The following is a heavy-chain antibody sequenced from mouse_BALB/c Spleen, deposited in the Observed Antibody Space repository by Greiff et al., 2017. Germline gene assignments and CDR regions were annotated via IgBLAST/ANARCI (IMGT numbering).Heavy chain of an antibody. CDR3: ARELDYDGAY. Sequence: DVQLVESGGGLVKPGGSLKLSCAASGFTFSSYAMSWVRQSPEQRLEWVAEISSGGSYTYYPDTVTGRFTIYRDNAKNTLYLEMSSLRSEDTAMYYCARELDYDGAYWGQGTLVTVSA. CDR1: GFTFSSYA. D-gene: IGHD2-4*01. J-gene: IGHJ3*01. V-gene: IGHV5-9-4*01. CDR2: ISSGGSYT.